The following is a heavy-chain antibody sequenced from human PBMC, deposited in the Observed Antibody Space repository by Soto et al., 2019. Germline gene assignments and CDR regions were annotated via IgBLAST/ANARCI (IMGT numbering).Heavy chain of an antibody. Sequence: SETLSLTCTVSGGSISSGGYYWSWIRQHPGKGLEWIGYIYYSGSTYYNPSLKSRVTISVDTSKNQFSLKLSSVTAADTAVYYCARHGTDYYDSSGYARPPFDYWGQGTLVTVSS. J-gene: IGHJ4*02. V-gene: IGHV4-31*03. D-gene: IGHD3-22*01. CDR2: IYYSGST. CDR1: GGSISSGGYY. CDR3: ARHGTDYYDSSGYARPPFDY.